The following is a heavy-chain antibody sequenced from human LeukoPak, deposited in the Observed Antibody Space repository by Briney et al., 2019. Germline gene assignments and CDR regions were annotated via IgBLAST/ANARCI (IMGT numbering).Heavy chain of an antibody. J-gene: IGHJ4*02. V-gene: IGHV1-3*01. CDR3: ARLMSGNDRSFDY. CDR1: GYTFTNYA. CDR2: INAGNGKT. Sequence: ASVTVSCKASGYTFTNYAVHWVRQAPGQRLEWMGWINAGNGKTKYSQKFQGRVTITRDTSASTAYMELSSLRSEDTAVYYCARLMSGNDRSFDYWGQGTLVIVSS. D-gene: IGHD3-10*02.